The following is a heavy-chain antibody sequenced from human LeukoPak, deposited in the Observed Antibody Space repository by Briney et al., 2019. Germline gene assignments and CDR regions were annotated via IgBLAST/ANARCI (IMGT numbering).Heavy chain of an antibody. CDR1: GSTVSSNY. V-gene: IGHV3-66*01. J-gene: IGHJ4*02. CDR3: AGSEGIAVAGTSNY. Sequence: GGSLRLSCAASGSTVSSNYMSWVRQAPGKGLEWVSVIYSGGSTYYADSVKGRFTISRDNSKNTLYLQMNSLRAEDTAVYYCAGSEGIAVAGTSNYWGQGTLVTVSS. CDR2: IYSGGST. D-gene: IGHD6-19*01.